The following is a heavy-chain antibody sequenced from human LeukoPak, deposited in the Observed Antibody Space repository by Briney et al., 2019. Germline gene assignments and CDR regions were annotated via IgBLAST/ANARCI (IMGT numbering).Heavy chain of an antibody. Sequence: SETLSLTCAVYGGSFSGYYWSWIRQPAGKGLEWIGRIYTSGSTNYNPSLKSRVTMSVDTSKNQFSLKLSSVTAADTAVYYCARDGYCSSTSCDLPMDYYYYYMDVWGKGTTVTISS. CDR1: GGSFSGYY. D-gene: IGHD2-2*03. CDR2: IYTSGST. CDR3: ARDGYCSSTSCDLPMDYYYYYMDV. V-gene: IGHV4-4*07. J-gene: IGHJ6*03.